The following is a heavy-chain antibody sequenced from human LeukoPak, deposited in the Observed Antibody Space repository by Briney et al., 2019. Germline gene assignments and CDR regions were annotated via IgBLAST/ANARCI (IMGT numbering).Heavy chain of an antibody. J-gene: IGHJ6*02. CDR1: GYTFISYG. CDR3: ARRAGGGCSYYYGMDV. V-gene: IGHV1-69*04. CDR2: IIPILGIA. D-gene: IGHD2-15*01. Sequence: GASVKVSCKASGYTFISYGISWVRQAPGQGLEWMGRIIPILGIANYAQKFQGRVTITADKSTSTAYMELSSLRSEDTAVYYCARRAGGGCSYYYGMDVWGQGTTVTVSS.